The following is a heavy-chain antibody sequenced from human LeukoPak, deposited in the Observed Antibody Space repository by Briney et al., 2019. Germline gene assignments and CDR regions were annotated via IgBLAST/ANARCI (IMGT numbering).Heavy chain of an antibody. J-gene: IGHJ3*02. D-gene: IGHD6-19*01. V-gene: IGHV5-51*01. Sequence: ASVKVSCKASGYTFTGYYMHWVRQMPGKGLEWMGIIYPGDSDTRYSPSFQGQVTISADKSISTAYLQWSSLKASDTATYYCARHSGYSSGWPPVDIWGQGTMVTVSS. CDR3: ARHSGYSSGWPPVDI. CDR1: GYTFTGYY. CDR2: IYPGDSDT.